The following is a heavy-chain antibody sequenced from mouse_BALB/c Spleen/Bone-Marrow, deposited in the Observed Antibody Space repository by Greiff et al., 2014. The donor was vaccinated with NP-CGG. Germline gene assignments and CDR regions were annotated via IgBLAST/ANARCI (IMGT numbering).Heavy chain of an antibody. CDR1: GFSLTDYG. V-gene: IGHV2-6-5*01. J-gene: IGHJ2*01. Sequence: VQRVESGPGLVAPSQSLSITCTVSGFSLTDYGVSWIRQPPGKGLEWLEVIWGGGITYYNSTLKSRLSISKDNSKNQVFLKMNSLQTDDTVMYYCAKLNWDEGDYWGQGTTLTVSS. CDR2: IWGGGIT. D-gene: IGHD4-1*01. CDR3: AKLNWDEGDY.